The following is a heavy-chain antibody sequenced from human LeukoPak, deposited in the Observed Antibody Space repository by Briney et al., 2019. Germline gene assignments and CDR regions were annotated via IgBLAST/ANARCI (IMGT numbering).Heavy chain of an antibody. CDR3: ARAKDNSGRDGFDI. CDR1: GFTFSNAW. V-gene: IGHV3-15*01. Sequence: GGSLRLSCAASGFTFSNAWMSWVRQAPGKGLEWVGRIKSKTDGGTTDYAAPVKGRFTISRDDSKNTLYLQMNSLRAEDTAVYYCARAKDNSGRDGFDIWGQGTMVTVSS. D-gene: IGHD6-19*01. CDR2: IKSKTDGGTT. J-gene: IGHJ3*02.